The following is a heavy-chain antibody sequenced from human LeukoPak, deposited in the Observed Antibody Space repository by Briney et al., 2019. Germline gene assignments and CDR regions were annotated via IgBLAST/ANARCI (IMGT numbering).Heavy chain of an antibody. D-gene: IGHD3-16*01. J-gene: IGHJ4*02. Sequence: GGSLRLSCAASGFTFSSYAMSWVRQAPGLGLEWVSAVTPSGGTTYFADSVKGRFTLSRDNSKNTLYLQMNSLRAEDTAVYYCARDGGSGADYWGQGTLVSVSS. CDR1: GFTFSSYA. CDR2: VTPSGGTT. V-gene: IGHV3-23*01. CDR3: ARDGGSGADY.